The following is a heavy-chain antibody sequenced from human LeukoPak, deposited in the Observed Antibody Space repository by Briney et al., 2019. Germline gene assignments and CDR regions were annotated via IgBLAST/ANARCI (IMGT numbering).Heavy chain of an antibody. V-gene: IGHV1-18*01. Sequence: ASVKVSCKASGYTFTSYGISWVRQAPGQGLEWMGWISAYNGNTNYAQKLQVRVTMTTDTSTSTAYMELRSLRSDDTAVYYCARDLRYSSGWYDPYYFDYWGQGTLVTVSS. CDR3: ARDLRYSSGWYDPYYFDY. J-gene: IGHJ4*02. D-gene: IGHD6-19*01. CDR2: ISAYNGNT. CDR1: GYTFTSYG.